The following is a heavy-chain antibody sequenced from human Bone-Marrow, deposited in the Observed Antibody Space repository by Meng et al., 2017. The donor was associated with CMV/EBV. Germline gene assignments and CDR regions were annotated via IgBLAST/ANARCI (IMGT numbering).Heavy chain of an antibody. J-gene: IGHJ4*02. CDR2: IYYSGGT. Sequence: SEPLSLTCTVSGGSISSYYWSWIRQPPGKGLEWIGYIYYSGGTNYNPSLKSRVTISVDTSKNQFSLKLSSVTAADTAVYYCARDRGYCSSTSCYGVFNYWGQGTLVTVSS. V-gene: IGHV4-59*12. CDR3: ARDRGYCSSTSCYGVFNY. CDR1: GGSISSYY. D-gene: IGHD2-2*01.